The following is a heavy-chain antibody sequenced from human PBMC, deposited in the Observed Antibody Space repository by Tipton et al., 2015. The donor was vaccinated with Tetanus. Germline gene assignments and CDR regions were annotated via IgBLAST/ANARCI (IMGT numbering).Heavy chain of an antibody. J-gene: IGHJ5*02. CDR3: ARGLSKKKRITMVRGVSNWFDP. D-gene: IGHD3-10*01. CDR2: INHSGST. Sequence: LRLSCAVYGGSFSGYYWSWIRQPPGKGLEWIGEINHSGSTNYNPSLKSRVTISVDTSKNQFSLKLSSVTAADTAVYYCARGLSKKKRITMVRGVSNWFDPWGQGTLVTVSS. V-gene: IGHV4-34*01. CDR1: GGSFSGYY.